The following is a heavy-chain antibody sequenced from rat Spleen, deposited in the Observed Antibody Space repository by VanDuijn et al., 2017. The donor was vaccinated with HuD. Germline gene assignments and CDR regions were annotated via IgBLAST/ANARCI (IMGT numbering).Heavy chain of an antibody. J-gene: IGHJ3*01. CDR1: GFTFSNYY. D-gene: IGHD4-1*01. CDR3: TTYGGLRNWFAY. V-gene: IGHV5-25*01. Sequence: EVQLVESGGGLVQPGRSMKLSCTASGFTFSNYYMAWVRQAPTKGLEWVASISIGGGNTYHRDSVKGRFTISRVDAKSTLYLQMDSLRSEDTATYYCTTYGGLRNWFAYWGQGTLVTVSS. CDR2: ISIGGGNT.